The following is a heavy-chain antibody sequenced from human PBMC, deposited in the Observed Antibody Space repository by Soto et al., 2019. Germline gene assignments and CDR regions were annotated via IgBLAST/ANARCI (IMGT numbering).Heavy chain of an antibody. CDR2: ISGSGGST. V-gene: IGHV3-23*01. D-gene: IGHD4-17*01. CDR3: AKDPGGFMTTVTTTYFQH. CDR1: GFTFSSYA. J-gene: IGHJ1*01. Sequence: GESLKISCAASGFTFSSYAMSWVRQAPGKGLEWVSAISGSGGSTYYADSVKGRFTISRDNSKNTLYLQMNSLRAEDTAVYYCAKDPGGFMTTVTTTYFQHWGQGTLVTVSS.